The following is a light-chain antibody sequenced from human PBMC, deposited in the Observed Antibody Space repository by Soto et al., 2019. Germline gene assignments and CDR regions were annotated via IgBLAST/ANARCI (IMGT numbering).Light chain of an antibody. CDR2: DAS. CDR3: QQYHSSPRT. V-gene: IGKV3-20*01. CDR1: QSISSSH. Sequence: EIVLTQSPGTLSLSPGERVTLSCRASQSISSSHLAWYQQRPGQAPRVXSYDASNRATGISDRFTGSGSGTEFTLTITRLEPEDFAVYYCQQYHSSPRTFGQGTKVDI. J-gene: IGKJ1*01.